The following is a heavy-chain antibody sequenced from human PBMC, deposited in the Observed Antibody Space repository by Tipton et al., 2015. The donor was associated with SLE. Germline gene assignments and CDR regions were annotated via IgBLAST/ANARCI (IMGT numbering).Heavy chain of an antibody. CDR1: GGSISSYY. CDR2: IYYSGST. CDR3: ARQGQQLVRPYYYGMDV. V-gene: IGHV4-59*08. D-gene: IGHD6-13*01. Sequence: TLSLTCTVSGGSISSYYWSWIRQPPGKGLEWIGYIYYSGSTNYNPSHKSRCTISVDTSKNQFSLKLSSVTAADTAVYYCARQGQQLVRPYYYGMDVWGQGTTVTVSS. J-gene: IGHJ6*02.